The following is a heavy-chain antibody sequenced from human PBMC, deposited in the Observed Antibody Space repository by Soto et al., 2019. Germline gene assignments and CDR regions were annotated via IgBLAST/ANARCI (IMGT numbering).Heavy chain of an antibody. D-gene: IGHD5-12*01. CDR3: ARHQSSIVATISP. CDR2: IYYSGST. CDR1: GGSISSGDYY. V-gene: IGHV4-30-4*01. J-gene: IGHJ5*02. Sequence: SETLSLTCTVSGGSISSGDYYWSWIRQPPGKGLEWIGYIYYSGSTYYNPSLKSRVTISVDTSKNQFSLKLSSVTAADTAVYYCARHQSSIVATISPWGQGTLVTVSS.